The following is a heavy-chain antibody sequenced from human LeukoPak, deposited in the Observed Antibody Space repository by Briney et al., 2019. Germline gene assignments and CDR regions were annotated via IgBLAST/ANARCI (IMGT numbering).Heavy chain of an antibody. CDR3: AMGDPYQLLEE. CDR1: GYSLTGVS. Sequence: ASVKVSCKVSGYSLTGVSKYWVRQAPGKGLEWMGGFDLDGAGETFFAQKFEGRVTMTEDTSADTVYLELTSLRSDDTAVYYCAMGDPYQLLEEWGQRTLVTVSS. V-gene: IGHV1-24*01. D-gene: IGHD2-2*01. J-gene: IGHJ4*02. CDR2: FDLDGAGET.